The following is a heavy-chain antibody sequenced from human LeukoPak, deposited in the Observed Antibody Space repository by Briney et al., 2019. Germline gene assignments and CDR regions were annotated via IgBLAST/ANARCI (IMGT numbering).Heavy chain of an antibody. D-gene: IGHD3-9*01. CDR3: TLHSVKVILTGYSPNWFDP. Sequence: PGGSLRLSCTASGFTFGDYAMSWVRQAPGKGLEWVGFIRSKPYGGTTQYAASVKGRFTIARDDSKNIAYLQMDSLKTEDTGVYYFTLHSVKVILTGYSPNWFDPWGQGTHVTVSS. CDR2: IRSKPYGGTT. J-gene: IGHJ5*02. CDR1: GFTFGDYA. V-gene: IGHV3-49*04.